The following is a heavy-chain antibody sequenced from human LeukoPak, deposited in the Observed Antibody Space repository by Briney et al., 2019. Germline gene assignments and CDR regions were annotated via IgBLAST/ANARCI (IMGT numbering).Heavy chain of an antibody. D-gene: IGHD6-6*01. V-gene: IGHV3-23*01. CDR3: AKDESSIAARSVFRY. CDR1: GFTFSIYA. CDR2: ISGSGGST. Sequence: SGGSLRLSCAASGFTFSIYAMSWVRQAPGKGLEWVSAISGSGGSTYYADSVKGRFTISRDNSKNTLYLQMNSLRAEDTAVYYCAKDESSIAARSVFRYWGQGTLVTVSS. J-gene: IGHJ4*02.